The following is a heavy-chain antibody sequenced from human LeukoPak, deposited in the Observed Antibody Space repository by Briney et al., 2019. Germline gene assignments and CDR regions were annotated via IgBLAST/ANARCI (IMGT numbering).Heavy chain of an antibody. CDR3: ARDPKPGFYDSSGNDY. CDR2: INPSGGST. V-gene: IGHV1-46*01. J-gene: IGHJ4*02. CDR1: GYTFTSYY. D-gene: IGHD3-22*01. Sequence: ASVKVSCKASGYTFTSYYMHWVRQAPGQGLEWMGIINPSGGSTSYAQKFQGRVTMTTDTSTSTAYMELRSLRSDDTAVYYCARDPKPGFYDSSGNDYWGQGTLVTVSS.